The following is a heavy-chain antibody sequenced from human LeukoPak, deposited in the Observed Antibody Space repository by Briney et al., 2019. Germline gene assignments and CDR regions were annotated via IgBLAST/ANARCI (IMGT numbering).Heavy chain of an antibody. CDR1: GGSFSGYY. CDR3: ARYFARYCSSTSCSDAFDI. Sequence: SETLSLTCAVYGGSFSGYYWSWIRQSPGKGLEWIGEINHSGDTNHNPSLKSRVTISVDTSKNQFSLKLSSVTAADTAVYYCARYFARYCSSTSCSDAFDIWGQGTMVTVSS. V-gene: IGHV4-34*01. D-gene: IGHD2-2*01. CDR2: INHSGDT. J-gene: IGHJ3*02.